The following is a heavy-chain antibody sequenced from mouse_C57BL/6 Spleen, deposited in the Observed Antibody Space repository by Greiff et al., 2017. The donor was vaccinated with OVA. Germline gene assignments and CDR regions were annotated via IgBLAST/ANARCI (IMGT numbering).Heavy chain of an antibody. CDR2: IDPETGGT. Sequence: QVHVKQSGAELVRPGASVTLSCKASGYTFTDYEMHWVKQTPVHGLEWIGAIDPETGGTAYNQKFTGKAILTADKSSSTAYMELRSLTSEDSAVYYCTRHDGYYYWGQGTTRTVSS. CDR3: TRHDGYYY. CDR1: GYTFTDYE. D-gene: IGHD2-3*01. J-gene: IGHJ2*01. V-gene: IGHV1-15*01.